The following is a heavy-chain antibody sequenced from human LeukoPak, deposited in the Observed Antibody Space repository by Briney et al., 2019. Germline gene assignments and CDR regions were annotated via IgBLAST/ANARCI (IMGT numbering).Heavy chain of an antibody. Sequence: PGGSLRLSCAASGFTVSSNYMSWVRQAPGKGLEWVSVIYSGGSTYYADSAKGRFTISRDNSKNTLYLQMNSLRAEDTAVYYCATPIAAAGIVGPYYGMDVWGQGTTVTVSS. J-gene: IGHJ6*02. D-gene: IGHD6-13*01. CDR2: IYSGGST. CDR3: ATPIAAAGIVGPYYGMDV. V-gene: IGHV3-53*01. CDR1: GFTVSSNY.